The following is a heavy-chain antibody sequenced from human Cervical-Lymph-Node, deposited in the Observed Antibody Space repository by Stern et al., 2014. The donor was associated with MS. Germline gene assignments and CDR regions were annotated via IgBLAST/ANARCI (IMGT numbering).Heavy chain of an antibody. Sequence: QLVQSGAEVKKPGESLKISCKGSGYSFTANWIAWVSQMPGKGLEWMVIIYPDDSDTRYSPSFQGQVTISADKSISTAYLQWSSLKASDTAMYYCARDYGDYAFDYWGQGTLVTVSS. D-gene: IGHD4-17*01. CDR3: ARDYGDYAFDY. CDR1: GYSFTANW. CDR2: IYPDDSDT. J-gene: IGHJ4*02. V-gene: IGHV5-51*01.